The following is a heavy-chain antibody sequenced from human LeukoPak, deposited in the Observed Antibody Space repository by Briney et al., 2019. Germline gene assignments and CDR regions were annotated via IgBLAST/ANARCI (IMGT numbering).Heavy chain of an antibody. D-gene: IGHD5-18*01. CDR1: GGSISSSSSY. J-gene: IGHJ4*02. CDR3: ARFSGYIYGYDY. CDR2: TYNSWRN. V-gene: IGHV4-39*01. Sequence: PSETLSLTCTVAGGSISSSSSYWGWIRQPPGKGLEWIGTTYNSWRNYYNPSLKSRVTISGDTSKNQFSLKVTSVTAADTAVYYCARFSGYIYGYDYWGQGTLVTVSS.